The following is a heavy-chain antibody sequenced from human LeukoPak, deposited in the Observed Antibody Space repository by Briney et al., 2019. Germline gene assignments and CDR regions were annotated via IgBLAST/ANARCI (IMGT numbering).Heavy chain of an antibody. J-gene: IGHJ4*02. CDR1: GFTFNKYA. CDR3: ARRPRNSPFDY. V-gene: IGHV3-23*01. CDR2: ISGGDGTT. D-gene: IGHD2-21*01. Sequence: GGSLRLSCAASGFTFNKYAMNWVRQAPGKGLEWVSVISGGDGTTYYADSLKGRFTISRDNSKNTLYLQMNSLRAEDTAIYYCARRPRNSPFDYWGQGALVTVSS.